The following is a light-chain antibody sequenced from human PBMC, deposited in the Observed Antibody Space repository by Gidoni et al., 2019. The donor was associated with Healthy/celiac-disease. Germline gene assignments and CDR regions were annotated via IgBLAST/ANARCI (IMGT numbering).Light chain of an antibody. Sequence: QSVLTQPPSASGTPGQRVTISGSGSSSNIGSNYVYWYQQPPGTAPKLLIYRNNQRPSGVPDRFSGSKSGTSASLAISGLRSEDEADYYCAAWDDSLSGLVVFGGGTKLTVL. J-gene: IGLJ2*01. V-gene: IGLV1-47*01. CDR2: RNN. CDR1: SSNIGSNY. CDR3: AAWDDSLSGLVV.